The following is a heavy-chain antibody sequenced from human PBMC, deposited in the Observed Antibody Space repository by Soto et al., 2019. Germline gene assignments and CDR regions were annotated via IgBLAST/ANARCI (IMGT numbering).Heavy chain of an antibody. D-gene: IGHD3-22*01. CDR3: ARGLIYDSSGYYFDY. Sequence: TSVKVSCKASGYTFTSYYMHWVRQAPGQGLEWMGIINPSGGSTRYAQKFQGRVTMTRDTSTSTVYMELSSLRSEDTAVYYCARGLIYDSSGYYFDYWGQGTLVTVSS. CDR1: GYTFTSYY. J-gene: IGHJ4*02. CDR2: INPSGGST. V-gene: IGHV1-46*03.